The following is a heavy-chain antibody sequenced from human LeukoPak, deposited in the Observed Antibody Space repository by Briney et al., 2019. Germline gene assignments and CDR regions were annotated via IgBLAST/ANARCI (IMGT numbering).Heavy chain of an antibody. Sequence: PSETLSLTCTVSGGSISSYYWSWIRQPPGKGLEWIGYIYYSGSTNYNPSLKSRVTISVDTSKNQFSLKLSSVTAADTAVYYCARHFASSYYYMDVWGKGTTVTVSS. V-gene: IGHV4-59*08. CDR1: GGSISSYY. CDR3: ARHFASSYYYMDV. J-gene: IGHJ6*03. CDR2: IYYSGST.